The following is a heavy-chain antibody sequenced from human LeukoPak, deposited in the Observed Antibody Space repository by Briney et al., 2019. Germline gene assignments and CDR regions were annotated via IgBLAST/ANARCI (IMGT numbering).Heavy chain of an antibody. Sequence: SETLSLTCAVYGGSFSGYYWSWIRQPPGKGLEWIGEINHSGSTNYNPSLKSRVTISVDTSKNQFSLKLSSVTAADTAVYYCARHARKLELNWWGQGTLVTVSS. J-gene: IGHJ4*02. CDR1: GGSFSGYY. V-gene: IGHV4-34*01. D-gene: IGHD1-7*01. CDR2: INHSGST. CDR3: ARHARKLELNW.